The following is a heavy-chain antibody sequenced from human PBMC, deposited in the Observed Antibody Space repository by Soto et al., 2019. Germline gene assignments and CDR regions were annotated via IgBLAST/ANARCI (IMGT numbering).Heavy chain of an antibody. J-gene: IGHJ4*02. CDR1: GGSISSGDYY. D-gene: IGHD3-3*01. CDR3: ARGDTIFGVVIPPDY. CDR2: IYYSGST. Sequence: ASETLSLTCTVSGGSISSGDYYWSWIRQPPGKGLEWIGYIYYSGSTYYNPSLKSRVTISVDTSKNQFSLKLSSVTAADTAVYYCARGDTIFGVVIPPDYWGQGTLVTVSS. V-gene: IGHV4-30-4*01.